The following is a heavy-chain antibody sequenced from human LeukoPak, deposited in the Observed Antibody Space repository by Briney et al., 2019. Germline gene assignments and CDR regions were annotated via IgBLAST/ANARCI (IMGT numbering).Heavy chain of an antibody. D-gene: IGHD3-10*01. V-gene: IGHV3-7*01. CDR1: GFGLSNYW. Sequence: GGSRRLSCIGSGFGLSNYWVTWLRQAPGEGLEGVANIKEDGSEIYYADSVKGRFTISRDNAKNSVDLQVNSLRVEDTALYYCATGRWFGEFAGSAFEDWGQGTLVTVSS. CDR2: IKEDGSEI. J-gene: IGHJ4*02. CDR3: ATGRWFGEFAGSAFED.